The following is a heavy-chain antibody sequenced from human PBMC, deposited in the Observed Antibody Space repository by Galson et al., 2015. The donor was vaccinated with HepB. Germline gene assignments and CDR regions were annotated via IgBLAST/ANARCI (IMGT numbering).Heavy chain of an antibody. CDR1: GYTFTSYG. Sequence: SVKVSCKASGYTFTSYGISWVRQAPGQGLEWIGWISAYNGNTNYAQKLQGRVTMTTDTFTTTAYMELRSLRSDDTAVYYCARDPYDSSGYLVGYFDYWGQGTLVTVSS. J-gene: IGHJ4*02. CDR2: ISAYNGNT. CDR3: ARDPYDSSGYLVGYFDY. D-gene: IGHD3-22*01. V-gene: IGHV1-18*01.